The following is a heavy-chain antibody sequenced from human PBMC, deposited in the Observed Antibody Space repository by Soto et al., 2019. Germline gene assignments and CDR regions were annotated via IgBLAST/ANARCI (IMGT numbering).Heavy chain of an antibody. D-gene: IGHD6-19*01. CDR3: ARADSSGWYPAVSPD. CDR2: IWYDGSIK. J-gene: IGHJ4*02. Sequence: GGSLRLSCAASGFTFSSYGMHWVRQAPGKGLEWVAVIWYDGSIKYYADSVKGRFTISRDNSKNTLYLQMNSLRAEDTAVYYCARADSSGWYPAVSPDWGQGTLVTVSS. CDR1: GFTFSSYG. V-gene: IGHV3-33*01.